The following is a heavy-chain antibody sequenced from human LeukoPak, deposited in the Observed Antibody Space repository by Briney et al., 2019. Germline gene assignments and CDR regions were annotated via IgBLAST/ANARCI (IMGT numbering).Heavy chain of an antibody. J-gene: IGHJ4*02. D-gene: IGHD3-10*01. Sequence: SETLSLTCAVYGGSFSGYYWSWIRQPPGKGLEWIGEINHSGSTNYNPSLKSRVTISVDTSKNQFSLTLSSVTAADTAVYYCARVTTMVRGVIILRGYYFDYWGQGTLVTVSS. V-gene: IGHV4-34*01. CDR2: INHSGST. CDR1: GGSFSGYY. CDR3: ARVTTMVRGVIILRGYYFDY.